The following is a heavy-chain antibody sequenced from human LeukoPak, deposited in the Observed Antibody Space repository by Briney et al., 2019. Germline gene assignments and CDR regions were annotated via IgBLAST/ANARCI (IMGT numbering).Heavy chain of an antibody. J-gene: IGHJ4*02. Sequence: GQRLKISSKGSGYSSPCFWIGWARQIPGKGLEWMGFIYPGDSDTRYTPSSQGQVTISADKSISTALLQWSSVKASDTALYYCARLVGGYSGYAPADYWGQGTLVTVSS. CDR3: ARLVGGYSGYAPADY. D-gene: IGHD5-12*01. V-gene: IGHV5-51*01. CDR1: GYSSPCFW. CDR2: IYPGDSDT.